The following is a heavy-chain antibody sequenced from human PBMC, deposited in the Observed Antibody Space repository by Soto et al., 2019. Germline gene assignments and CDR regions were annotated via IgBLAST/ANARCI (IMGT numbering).Heavy chain of an antibody. Sequence: ASVKVSCKVSGYTLTELSMHWVRQAPGKGLEWMGGFDPEDGETIYAQKFQGRVTMTEDTSTDTAYMELSSLRSEDTAVYYCARDSIYGILTGFDSWGQGTLVTVSS. CDR1: GYTLTELS. J-gene: IGHJ5*01. D-gene: IGHD3-9*01. V-gene: IGHV1-24*01. CDR2: FDPEDGET. CDR3: ARDSIYGILTGFDS.